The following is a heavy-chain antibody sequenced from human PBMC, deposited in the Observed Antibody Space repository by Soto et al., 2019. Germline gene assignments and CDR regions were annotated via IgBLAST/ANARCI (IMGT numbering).Heavy chain of an antibody. J-gene: IGHJ3*02. CDR1: GFTFSSYA. CDR3: AKDQPYDWGIVVVVAATHDAFDI. D-gene: IGHD2-15*01. V-gene: IGHV3-23*01. CDR2: ISGSGGST. Sequence: GGSLRLSCAASGFTFSSYAMSWVRQAPGKGLEWVSAISGSGGSTYYADSVKGRFTISRDNSKNTLYLQMNSLRAEDTAVYYCAKDQPYDWGIVVVVAATHDAFDIWGQGTMVTVSS.